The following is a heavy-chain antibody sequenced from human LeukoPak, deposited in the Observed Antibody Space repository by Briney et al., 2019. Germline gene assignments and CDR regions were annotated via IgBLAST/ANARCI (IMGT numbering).Heavy chain of an antibody. D-gene: IGHD3-10*01. V-gene: IGHV4-39*01. CDR1: GGSISSYY. J-gene: IGHJ4*02. CDR3: ARRTYYNTEAGHFDY. Sequence: SETLSLTCTVSGGSISSYYWSWIRQPPGKGLEWVGGVYYSGYTYYNPSLRSRVTISVDTSKNQFSLKLTSVTAADTAVYCARRTYYNTEAGHFDYWGQGTLVTVSS. CDR2: VYYSGYT.